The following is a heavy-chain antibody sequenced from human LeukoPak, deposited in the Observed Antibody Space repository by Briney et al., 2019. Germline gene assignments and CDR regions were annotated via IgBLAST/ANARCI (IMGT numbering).Heavy chain of an antibody. J-gene: IGHJ4*02. CDR3: ARLRVATGAFDY. CDR1: GASIRGHY. V-gene: IGHV4-4*09. CDR2: IRISGAS. Sequence: SETLSLTCTVSGASIRGHYWSWFRQTPGQAPEWIAWIRISGASNSNPSLKRRVTISGDTSKNQISLKLTSVTAADTAVYYCARLRVATGAFDYWGRGTLVTVSS. D-gene: IGHD5-12*01.